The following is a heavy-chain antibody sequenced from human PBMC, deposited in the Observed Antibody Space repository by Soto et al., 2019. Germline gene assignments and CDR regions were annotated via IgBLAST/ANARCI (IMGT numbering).Heavy chain of an antibody. CDR3: ARDRVAGIWGDAVDI. D-gene: IGHD3-16*01. J-gene: IGHJ3*02. CDR1: GYTFTNHG. CDR2: INPYNANT. V-gene: IGHV1-18*04. Sequence: QVQLVQSGTEVKKPGASVKVSCKTSGYTFTNHGINWVRQAPGQGLEWMGWINPYNANTNYAQKLQGRVTMTTDTSPTTPYMDLSSLTSDDTAVYYRARDRVAGIWGDAVDIWGQGTVVTVSS.